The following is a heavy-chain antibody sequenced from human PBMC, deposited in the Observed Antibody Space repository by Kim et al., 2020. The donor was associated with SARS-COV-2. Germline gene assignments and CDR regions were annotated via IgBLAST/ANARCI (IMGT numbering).Heavy chain of an antibody. J-gene: IGHJ4*02. V-gene: IGHV3-23*01. Sequence: RFTISRDNSKNTLYLQMNSLRAEDTAVYYCAKNPYYYGSGSYLIPYYFDYWGQGTLVTVSS. CDR3: AKNPYYYGSGSYLIPYYFDY. D-gene: IGHD3-10*01.